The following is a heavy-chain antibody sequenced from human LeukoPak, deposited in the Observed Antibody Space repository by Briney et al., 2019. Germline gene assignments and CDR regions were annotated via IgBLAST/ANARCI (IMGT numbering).Heavy chain of an antibody. CDR1: GFTFSSYA. J-gene: IGHJ4*02. CDR2: ISYDGSNK. D-gene: IGHD3-10*01. V-gene: IGHV3-30*04. CDR3: ARDRAVLLWFGESGAFDY. Sequence: PGGSLRLSCAASGFTFSSYAMHWVRQAPGKGLEWGAVISYDGSNKYYADSVKGRFTISRDNSKNTLYLQMNSLRAEDTAVYYCARDRAVLLWFGESGAFDYWGQGTLVTVSS.